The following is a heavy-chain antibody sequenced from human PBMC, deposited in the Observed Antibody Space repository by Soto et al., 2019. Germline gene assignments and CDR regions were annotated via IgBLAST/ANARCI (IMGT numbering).Heavy chain of an antibody. CDR1: GYTFTGYY. CDR2: INPNSGGT. D-gene: IGHD2-21*01. V-gene: IGHV1-2*04. CDR3: ARGEGGPRWGSIDY. Sequence: ASVKVSCKASGYTFTGYYMHWVRQAPGQGLEWMGWINPNSGGTNYAQKFQGWVTMTRDTSISTAYMELSRLRSDDTAVFYCARGEGGPRWGSIDYWGQGTLVTVSS. J-gene: IGHJ4*02.